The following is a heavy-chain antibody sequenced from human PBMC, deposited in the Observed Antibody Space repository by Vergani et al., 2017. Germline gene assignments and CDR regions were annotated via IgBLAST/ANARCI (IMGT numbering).Heavy chain of an antibody. V-gene: IGHV4-34*01. J-gene: IGHJ4*02. D-gene: IGHD3-22*01. CDR2: INHSGRT. Sequence: QVQLQQWGAGLLKPSETLSLTCAVYGGSFSGYSWSWIRHPPGKGLEWIGEINHSGRTNYNPSLKSRVTIAVDTSKNRFSLKLSSVTAADTAVYDCARGRPVGSIVVVITPRYXFDDWGQGTLVTVSS. CDR3: ARGRPVGSIVVVITPRYXFDD. CDR1: GGSFSGYS.